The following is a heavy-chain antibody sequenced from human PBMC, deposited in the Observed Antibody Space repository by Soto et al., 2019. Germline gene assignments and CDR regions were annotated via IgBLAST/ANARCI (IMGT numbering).Heavy chain of an antibody. V-gene: IGHV5-51*01. CDR3: ARGVTELGY. J-gene: IGHJ4*02. D-gene: IGHD4-4*01. CDR1: GYRLTSYW. CDR2: IYPGDSDT. Sequence: PVEPLKVSESGSGYRLTSYWIGWVRQMPGKGLEWMGIIYPGDSDTRYSPSFQGQVTISADKSISTAYLQWSSLKASDTAMYYCARGVTELGYWAQGTLVTVSS.